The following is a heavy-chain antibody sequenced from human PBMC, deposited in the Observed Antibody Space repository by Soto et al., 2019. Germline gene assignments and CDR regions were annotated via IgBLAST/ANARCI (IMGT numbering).Heavy chain of an antibody. D-gene: IGHD2-15*01. CDR3: TTTYCSGGSCYSAGDAFDI. Sequence: GGSLRLSCAASGFTFSNAWMNWVRQAPWKGLEWVGRIKSKTDGGTTDYAAPVKGRFTISRDDSKNTLYLQMNSLKTEDTAVYYCTTTYCSGGSCYSAGDAFDIWGQGTMVTVSS. J-gene: IGHJ3*02. CDR1: GFTFSNAW. V-gene: IGHV3-15*07. CDR2: IKSKTDGGTT.